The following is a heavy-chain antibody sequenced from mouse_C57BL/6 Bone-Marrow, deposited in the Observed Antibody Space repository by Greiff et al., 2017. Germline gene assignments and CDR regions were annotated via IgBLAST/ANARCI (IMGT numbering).Heavy chain of an antibody. D-gene: IGHD1-1*01. CDR2: IDPETGGT. J-gene: IGHJ2*01. CDR1: GYTFTDYE. V-gene: IGHV1-15*01. CDR3: TRRSSYY. Sequence: QVQLKESGAELVRPGASVTLSCKASGYTFTDYEMHWVKQTPVHGLEWIGAIDPETGGTAYNQKFKGKAILTADKSSSTAYMELRSLTSEDSAVYYCTRRSSYYWGQGTTLTVSS.